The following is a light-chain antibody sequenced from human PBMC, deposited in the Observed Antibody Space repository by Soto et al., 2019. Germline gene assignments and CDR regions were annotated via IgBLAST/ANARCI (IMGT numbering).Light chain of an antibody. V-gene: IGLV2-14*01. Sequence: QSALTQPASVSGSPGQSITISCTGASSDVGDYNYVSWYQHHPGKAPKLLIYEVNNRPSGVSDRFSGSKSGNVASLTISWLQAEDEADYDCSSYTSSSTYVFGTGTKLTVL. J-gene: IGLJ1*01. CDR1: SSDVGDYNY. CDR3: SSYTSSSTYV. CDR2: EVN.